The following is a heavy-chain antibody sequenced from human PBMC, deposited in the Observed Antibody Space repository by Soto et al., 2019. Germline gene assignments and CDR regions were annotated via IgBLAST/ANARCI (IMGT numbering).Heavy chain of an antibody. CDR3: AKDIKEYSSSWPLDD. D-gene: IGHD6-13*01. CDR1: GFTFDDYT. V-gene: IGHV3-43*01. CDR2: ISWDGGST. Sequence: AGGSLRLSCAASGFTFDDYTMHWVRQAPGKGLEWVSLISWDGGSTYYADSVKGRFTISRDNSKNSLYLQMNSLRTEDTALYYCAKDIKEYSSSWPLDDWGQGTLVTVSS. J-gene: IGHJ4*02.